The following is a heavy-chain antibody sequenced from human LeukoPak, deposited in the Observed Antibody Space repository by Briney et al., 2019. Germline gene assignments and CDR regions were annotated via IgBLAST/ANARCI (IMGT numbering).Heavy chain of an antibody. D-gene: IGHD1-14*01. J-gene: IGHJ4*02. CDR3: ATGYEGRSFDY. V-gene: IGHV1-24*01. Sequence: ASVKVSCKASGGTFSSYAISWVRQAPGKGLEWMGGFDPEDGETIYAQKFQGRVTMTEDTSTDTAYMELSSLRSEDTAVYYCATGYEGRSFDYWGQGTLVTVSS. CDR2: FDPEDGET. CDR1: GGTFSSYA.